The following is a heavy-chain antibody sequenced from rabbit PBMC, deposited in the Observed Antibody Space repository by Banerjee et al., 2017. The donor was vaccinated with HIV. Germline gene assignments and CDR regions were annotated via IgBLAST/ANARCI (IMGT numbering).Heavy chain of an antibody. D-gene: IGHD4-1*01. CDR1: GFSFSNKYV. CDR2: INTSSGST. Sequence: QEQLEESGGDLVKPEGSLTLTCTASGFSFSNKYVMCWVRQAPGKGLEWIACINTSSGSTVYATWAKGRFTISKTSWTTVTLQMTSLTAADTATYFCARDLAGAIGWNFNLWGPGTLVTVS. CDR3: ARDLAGAIGWNFNL. J-gene: IGHJ4*01. V-gene: IGHV1S45*01.